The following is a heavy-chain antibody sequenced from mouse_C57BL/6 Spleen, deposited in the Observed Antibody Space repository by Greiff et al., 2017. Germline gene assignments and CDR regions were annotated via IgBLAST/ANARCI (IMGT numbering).Heavy chain of an antibody. CDR2: IHPNSGST. J-gene: IGHJ4*01. CDR1: GYTFTSYW. D-gene: IGHD2-1*01. V-gene: IGHV1-64*01. CDR3: ARLNGNWAYAMDD. Sequence: QVQLQQPGAELVKPGASVKLSCKASGYTFTSYWMHWVKQRPGQGLEWIGMIHPNSGSTNYNEKFKSKATLTVDKSSSTAYMQLSSLTSEDSAVYYCARLNGNWAYAMDDWGQGTSVTVSS.